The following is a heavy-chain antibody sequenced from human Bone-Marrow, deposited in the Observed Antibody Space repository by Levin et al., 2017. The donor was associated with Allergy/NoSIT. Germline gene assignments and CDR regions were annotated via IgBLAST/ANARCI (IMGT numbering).Heavy chain of an antibody. CDR1: GFSLTSTGMA. CDR3: VHRRNGILHFPY. D-gene: IGHD3-3*02. Sequence: QTLSLTCTFSGFSLTSTGMAVGWIRQPPGKALEWLAVIYWDDDRRFSPSLQHRLTITKDTSKSQVVLTLADVGPVDTGTYYCVHRRNGILHFPYWGPGTRVSVSS. V-gene: IGHV2-5*02. J-gene: IGHJ4*02. CDR2: IYWDDDR.